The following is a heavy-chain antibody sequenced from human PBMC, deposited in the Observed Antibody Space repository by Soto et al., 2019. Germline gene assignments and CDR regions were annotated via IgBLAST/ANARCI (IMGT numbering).Heavy chain of an antibody. CDR1: GGSFSGYY. V-gene: IGHV4-34*01. D-gene: IGHD4-17*01. Sequence: QVQLQQWGAGLLKPSETLSLTCAVYGGSFSGYYWSWIRQPPGKGLEWIGEINHSGSTNYNPSLRGRVTTSVDTSKNQFSLKLSSVTAADTAVYYCARGDYGGNPSFDYWGQGTLVTVSS. J-gene: IGHJ4*02. CDR2: INHSGST. CDR3: ARGDYGGNPSFDY.